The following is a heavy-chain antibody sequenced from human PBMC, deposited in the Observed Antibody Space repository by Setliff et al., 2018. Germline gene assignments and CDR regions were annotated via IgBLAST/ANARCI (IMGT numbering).Heavy chain of an antibody. V-gene: IGHV4-31*03. CDR3: ARGKQRTATALDY. CDR1: GGSISSGGYY. J-gene: IGHJ4*02. D-gene: IGHD5-12*01. Sequence: PSETLSLTCTVSGGSISSGGYYWSWIRQHPGKGLEWIGYIYYSGSTSYYNPSLKSRVTISVDTSKNQFSLKLSSVTAADTAVYYCARGKQRTATALDYWGQGTLVTVSS. CDR2: IYYSGSTS.